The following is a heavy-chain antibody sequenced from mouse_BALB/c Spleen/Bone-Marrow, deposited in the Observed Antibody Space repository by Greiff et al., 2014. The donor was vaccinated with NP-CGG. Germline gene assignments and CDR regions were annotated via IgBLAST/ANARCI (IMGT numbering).Heavy chain of an antibody. D-gene: IGHD2-4*01. J-gene: IGHJ4*01. V-gene: IGHV1-69*01. CDR2: IDTSDSYT. CDR1: GYTFTDNW. Sequence: QVQLKGSGAELGMPGASVRMSCKASGYTFTDNWVYWVKQRPGQGLEWIGAIDTSDSYTNYNQKFMGKASLTVDASSSTAYMQVSSLTSDDSAVYYCARGGHDFSLDYWGQGTSVTVSS. CDR3: ARGGHDFSLDY.